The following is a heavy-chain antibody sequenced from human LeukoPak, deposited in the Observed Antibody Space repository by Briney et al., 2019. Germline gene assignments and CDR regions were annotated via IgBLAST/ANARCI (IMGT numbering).Heavy chain of an antibody. V-gene: IGHV3-21*03. CDR2: ISSGSSYI. CDR1: GFTFSDYA. D-gene: IGHD2-2*01. Sequence: TGGSLRLSCAASGFTFSDYAMNWVRQAPGKGLEWVSSISSGSSYIYYADSVKGRFTISRDNAKNSLYLQMNSLRAEDTAVYYCARLFNYASFDYWGQGTLVTVSS. J-gene: IGHJ4*02. CDR3: ARLFNYASFDY.